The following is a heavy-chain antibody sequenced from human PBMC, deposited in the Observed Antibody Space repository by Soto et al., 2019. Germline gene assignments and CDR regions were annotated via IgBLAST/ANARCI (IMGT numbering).Heavy chain of an antibody. CDR3: ARDLTNDYGDYWLDP. J-gene: IGHJ5*02. Sequence: ASVKVSCKASGYTFTNYGISWVRQAPGQGLEWMGWINGYNGNTKYEQKFQGRVTMTTDTSTSTSYMELRSLRSDDSALYYCARDLTNDYGDYWLDPWGQGTLVTVSS. D-gene: IGHD4-17*01. CDR1: GYTFTNYG. V-gene: IGHV1-18*04. CDR2: INGYNGNT.